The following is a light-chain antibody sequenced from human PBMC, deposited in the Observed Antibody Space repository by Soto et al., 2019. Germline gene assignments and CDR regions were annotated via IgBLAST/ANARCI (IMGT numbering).Light chain of an antibody. V-gene: IGKV1-39*01. J-gene: IGKJ4*01. CDR1: QSISSY. CDR3: QQSYSTPL. CDR2: AAS. Sequence: DIQMTQSPSSLSASVGDRVTITCRASQSISSYLNWYQQKPWKAPKLLIYAASSLQSGVPSRFSGSGSGTDFILTISSLQPEDFATYYCQQSYSTPLFGGGTKVDIK.